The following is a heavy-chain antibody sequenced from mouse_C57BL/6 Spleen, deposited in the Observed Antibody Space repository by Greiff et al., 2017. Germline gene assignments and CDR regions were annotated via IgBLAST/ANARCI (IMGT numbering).Heavy chain of an antibody. V-gene: IGHV1-82*01. CDR1: GYAFSSSW. CDR2: IYPGDGDT. CDR3: ARHLFAY. J-gene: IGHJ3*01. Sequence: VKVVESGPELVKPGASVKISCKASGYAFSSSWMNWVKQRPGKGLEWIGRIYPGDGDTNYNGKFKGKATLTADKSSITAYMQISSLTSEDSAVYFCARHLFAYWGQGTLVTVSA.